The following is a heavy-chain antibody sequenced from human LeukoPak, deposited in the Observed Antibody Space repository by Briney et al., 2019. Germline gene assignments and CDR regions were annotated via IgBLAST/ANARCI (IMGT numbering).Heavy chain of an antibody. Sequence: PGGPLRLSCAASGFTFSNYVMSWLRQAPGKGLEWVSDISGSGGSTHYADSVKGRFTISRENSQNTLYLQMNSLRAEDTAVYYCAKDGYGVLDYWGQGTLVTVSS. CDR3: AKDGYGVLDY. D-gene: IGHD4-17*01. CDR2: ISGSGGST. CDR1: GFTFSNYV. J-gene: IGHJ4*02. V-gene: IGHV3-23*01.